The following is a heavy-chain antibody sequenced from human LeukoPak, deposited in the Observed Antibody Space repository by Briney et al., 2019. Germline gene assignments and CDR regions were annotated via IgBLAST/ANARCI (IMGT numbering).Heavy chain of an antibody. D-gene: IGHD3-22*01. Sequence: PSDTLSLIYRVWGDSISDYYWTWIRRPPRGGLELIGHISYRRSTKYNPSLKTRVSISVDTSKNQVSLTLTSVTAADTAVYYCARAMRWSSGPVEVGWFDRWGQGTLVTVSS. V-gene: IGHV4-59*07. CDR1: GDSISDYY. CDR3: ARAMRWSSGPVEVGWFDR. CDR2: ISYRRST. J-gene: IGHJ5*02.